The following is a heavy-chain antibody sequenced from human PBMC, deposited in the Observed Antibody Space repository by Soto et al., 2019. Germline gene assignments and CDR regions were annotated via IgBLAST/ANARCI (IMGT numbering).Heavy chain of an antibody. CDR2: ISSSSSYI. V-gene: IGHV3-21*01. D-gene: IGHD1-1*01. Sequence: GGPIRLSSAASGFTFRSYSMNWVRQAPGKGLEWVSSISSSSSYIYYADSVKGRFTIPRDNAKNSLYLQMNSLRAEDTAVYYCARDSVQRPMDVWGNGTTVTVSS. CDR1: GFTFRSYS. J-gene: IGHJ6*03. CDR3: ARDSVQRPMDV.